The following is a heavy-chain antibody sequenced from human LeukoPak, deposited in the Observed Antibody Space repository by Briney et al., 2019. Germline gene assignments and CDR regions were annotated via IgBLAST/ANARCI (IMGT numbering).Heavy chain of an antibody. D-gene: IGHD4-17*01. Sequence: SETLSLTCAVSGGSISSGGYSWSWIRQPPGKGLEWIGYIYHGGSTYYNPSLKSRVTILVDRSKNQFSLKLSSVTAADTAVYYCAREYGDAVDYWGQGTLVTVSS. CDR1: GGSISSGGYS. J-gene: IGHJ4*02. V-gene: IGHV4-30-2*01. CDR3: AREYGDAVDY. CDR2: IYHGGST.